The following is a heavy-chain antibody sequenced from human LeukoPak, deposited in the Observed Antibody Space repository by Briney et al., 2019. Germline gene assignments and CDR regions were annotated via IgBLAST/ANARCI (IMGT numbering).Heavy chain of an antibody. CDR1: GGSISSYY. V-gene: IGHV4-59*01. D-gene: IGHD1-7*01. J-gene: IGHJ4*02. Sequence: SETLSLTCTVSGGSISSYYWSWIRQPPGKGLEWIGYIYYSGSTNYNPSLKSRVTISVDTSKNQFSLKLSSVTAADTAVYYCARGDNWNYRYYFDYWGQGTLVTVSS. CDR2: IYYSGST. CDR3: ARGDNWNYRYYFDY.